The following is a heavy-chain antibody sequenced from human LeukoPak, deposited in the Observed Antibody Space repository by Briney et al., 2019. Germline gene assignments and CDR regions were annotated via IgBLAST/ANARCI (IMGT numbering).Heavy chain of an antibody. V-gene: IGHV1-18*01. CDR1: GYSFTSYG. CDR2: ISAYNGDT. CDR3: ARETIYSSSVNWFDP. D-gene: IGHD6-13*01. Sequence: ASVRVSCKASGYSFTSYGISWVRQAPGQGLEWMGWISAYNGDTNYAQKFQGRVTMTTDTSTSTAYMELWSLRSNDTAVYYCARETIYSSSVNWFDPWGQGTLVTVSS. J-gene: IGHJ5*02.